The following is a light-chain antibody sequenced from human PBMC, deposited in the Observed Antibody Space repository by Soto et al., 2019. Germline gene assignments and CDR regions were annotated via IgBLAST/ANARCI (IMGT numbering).Light chain of an antibody. CDR3: QQTVSAPFT. CDR2: DAA. Sequence: DIQMTQSPYSLSAAVGDRVTITCRASQNINTYLNWYQQKPGKAPKLLIFDAASLLSGVPSRFSGIGSRTDFTLTINSLQPEDFATYYCQQTVSAPFTFGTGTKVDIK. CDR1: QNINTY. J-gene: IGKJ3*01. V-gene: IGKV1-39*01.